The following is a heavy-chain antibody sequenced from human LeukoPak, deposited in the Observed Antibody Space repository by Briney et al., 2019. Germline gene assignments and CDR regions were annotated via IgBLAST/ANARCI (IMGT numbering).Heavy chain of an antibody. J-gene: IGHJ4*02. CDR2: IYSGGST. D-gene: IGHD6-13*01. Sequence: GGSLRLSCAASGFTVSSNYMSWVRQAPGNGLEWVSVIYSGGSTYYADSVKGRFTISRDNSKNTLYLQMNSLRAEDTAVYYCARDTYLNKAAGTLHWGQGTLVTVSS. CDR1: GFTVSSNY. CDR3: ARDTYLNKAAGTLH. V-gene: IGHV3-66*01.